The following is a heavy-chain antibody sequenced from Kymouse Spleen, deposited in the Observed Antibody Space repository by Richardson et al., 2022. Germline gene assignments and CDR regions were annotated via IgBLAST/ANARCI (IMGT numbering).Heavy chain of an antibody. V-gene: IGHV3-15*01. Sequence: EVQLVESGGGLVKPGGSLRLSCAASGFTFSNAWMSWVRQAPGKGLEWVGRIKSKTDGGTTDYAAPVKGRFTISRDDSKNTLYLQMNSLKTEDTAVYYCTHSSSSYYYYGMDVWGQGTTVTVSS. CDR2: IKSKTDGGTT. CDR3: THSSSSYYYYGMDV. D-gene: IGHD6-6*01. J-gene: IGHJ6*02. CDR1: GFTFSNAW.